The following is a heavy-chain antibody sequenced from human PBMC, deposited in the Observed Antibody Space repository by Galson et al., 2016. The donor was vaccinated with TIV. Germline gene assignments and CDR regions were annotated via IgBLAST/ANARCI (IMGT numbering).Heavy chain of an antibody. Sequence: SLRLSCAASGFTFSASPMHWVRQASGKGLEWVARVRTKPNNYATAYAASVEGRFTISRDDSKNTAYLQMNSLITEDTAVYYCTKSEDFVVFHHWGQGALVAVSS. J-gene: IGHJ4*02. CDR2: VRTKPNNYAT. V-gene: IGHV3-73*01. D-gene: IGHD2-15*01. CDR3: TKSEDFVVFHH. CDR1: GFTFSASP.